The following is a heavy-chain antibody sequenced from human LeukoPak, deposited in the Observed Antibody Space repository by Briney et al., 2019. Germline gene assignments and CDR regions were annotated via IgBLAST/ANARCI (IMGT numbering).Heavy chain of an antibody. V-gene: IGHV3-21*04. Sequence: PGGSLRLSCAASGFTFSSYSMNWVRQAPGKGLEWVSSISSSSSYIYYADSVKGRFTISRDNSRNILYLQMNSLRAEDTAVYSCAKSRSNFETDAFDIWGQGTLVTVSS. J-gene: IGHJ3*02. CDR2: ISSSSSYI. CDR3: AKSRSNFETDAFDI. CDR1: GFTFSSYS. D-gene: IGHD4-11*01.